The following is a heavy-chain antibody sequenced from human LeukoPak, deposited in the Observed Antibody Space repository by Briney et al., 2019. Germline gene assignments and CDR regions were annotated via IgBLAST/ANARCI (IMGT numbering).Heavy chain of an antibody. CDR1: GGSISSYY. CDR2: IYYSGST. J-gene: IGHJ4*02. CDR3: ARWGVLSPGWYEGYYFDY. V-gene: IGHV4-59*01. Sequence: SETLSLTCTVSGGSISSYYWSWIRQPPGKGLEWIGYIYYSGSTNYNPSLKSRVTISVDTSKNQFSLKLSSVTAADTAVYYCARWGVLSPGWYEGYYFDYWGQGTLVTVSS. D-gene: IGHD6-19*01.